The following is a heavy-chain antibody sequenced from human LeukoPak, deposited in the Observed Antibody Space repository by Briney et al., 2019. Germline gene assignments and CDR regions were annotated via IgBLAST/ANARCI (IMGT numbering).Heavy chain of an antibody. J-gene: IGHJ3*02. V-gene: IGHV1-69*01. CDR3: ARDYGDYAPYDAFDI. CDR1: GGTFSSYA. CDR2: IIPIFGTA. D-gene: IGHD4-17*01. Sequence: SVKVSCKASGGTFSSYAISWVRQAPGQGLEWMGGIIPIFGTANYAQKFQGRVTITADESTSTAYMELSSLRSEDTAVYYCARDYGDYAPYDAFDIWGQGTMVTVSS.